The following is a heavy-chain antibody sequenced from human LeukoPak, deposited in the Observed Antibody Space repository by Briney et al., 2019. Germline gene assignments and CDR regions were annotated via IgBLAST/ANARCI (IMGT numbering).Heavy chain of an antibody. D-gene: IGHD3-22*01. Sequence: GESLKISCNGSGYSFTSYWIGWVRQMPGKGLEWMGIIYPGDSDTRYSPSFQGQVTISADKSISTAYLQWSSLKASDTAMYYCARLGISYYDSSEYYFDYWGQGTLVTVSS. CDR3: ARLGISYYDSSEYYFDY. CDR1: GYSFTSYW. V-gene: IGHV5-51*01. J-gene: IGHJ4*02. CDR2: IYPGDSDT.